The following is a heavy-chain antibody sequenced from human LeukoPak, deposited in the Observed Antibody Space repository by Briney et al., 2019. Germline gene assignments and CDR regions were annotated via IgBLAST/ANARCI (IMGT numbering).Heavy chain of an antibody. CDR3: ARDPGYGLGVDYGDY. V-gene: IGHV3-66*01. J-gene: IGHJ4*02. Sequence: GGSLRLSCAASGFTVSGNYMSWVRQATGKGLEWLSVIHRGGNTYYADSVKGRFTISRDSSKNTVFLQMDSLRAEDTAVYYCARDPGYGLGVDYGDYWGQGTLVTVSS. CDR1: GFTVSGNY. D-gene: IGHD3-10*01. CDR2: IHRGGNT.